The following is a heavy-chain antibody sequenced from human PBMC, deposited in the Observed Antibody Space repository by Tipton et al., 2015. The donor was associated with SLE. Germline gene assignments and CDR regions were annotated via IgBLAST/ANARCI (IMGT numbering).Heavy chain of an antibody. D-gene: IGHD3-16*01. V-gene: IGHV3-30-3*01. Sequence: SLRLSCAASGFTFSSYAMHWVRQAPGKGLEWVAVISYDGSNKYYADSVKGRFTIPRDNSKNTLYLQMNSLRAEDTAVYYCARGFWVGASDAFDIWGQGTMVTFSS. CDR2: ISYDGSNK. CDR3: ARGFWVGASDAFDI. CDR1: GFTFSSYA. J-gene: IGHJ3*02.